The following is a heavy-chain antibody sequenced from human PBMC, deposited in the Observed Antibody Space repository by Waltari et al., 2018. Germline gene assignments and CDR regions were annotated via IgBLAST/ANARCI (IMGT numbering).Heavy chain of an antibody. CDR1: GFTFSSYA. Sequence: EVQLVESGGGLVQPGGSLRLSCAASGFTFSSYAMSWFRQAPGKGLEWVAAIRGGGGSTYYADSVKGRFTISRDNSKTTLYLQMNSLRAEDTAVYYCAKLLWGVVDAFDIWGQGTMVTVSS. CDR3: AKLLWGVVDAFDI. V-gene: IGHV3-23*04. D-gene: IGHD3-10*01. CDR2: IRGGGGST. J-gene: IGHJ3*02.